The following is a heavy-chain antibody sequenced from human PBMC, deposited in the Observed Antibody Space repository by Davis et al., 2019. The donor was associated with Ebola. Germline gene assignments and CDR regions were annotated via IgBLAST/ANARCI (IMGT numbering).Heavy chain of an antibody. CDR2: ISWNSGSI. V-gene: IGHV3-9*01. Sequence: SLKISCAASGFTFDDYAMHWVRQAPGKGLEWVSGISWNSGSIGYADSVKGRFTISRDNAKNSLYLQMNSLRAEDTAVYYCARVGMGGQNGLDYWGQGTLVTVSS. CDR3: ARVGMGGQNGLDY. D-gene: IGHD1-26*01. J-gene: IGHJ4*02. CDR1: GFTFDDYA.